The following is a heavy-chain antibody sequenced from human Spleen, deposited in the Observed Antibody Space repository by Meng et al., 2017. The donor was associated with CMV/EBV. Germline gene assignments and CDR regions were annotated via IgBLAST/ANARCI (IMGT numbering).Heavy chain of an antibody. CDR3: AREGYSGFDY. CDR1: GYTFTGYY. D-gene: IGHD5-12*01. V-gene: IGHV1-2*02. CDR2: INPNSGGT. J-gene: IGHJ4*02. Sequence: ASVKVSCKASGYTFTGYYMHWVRQAPGQGLEWMGWINPNSGGTNYAQKFQGRVTMTSDTSLTTAYMELSRLSSDDTAVYYCAREGYSGFDYWGQGTLVTVSS.